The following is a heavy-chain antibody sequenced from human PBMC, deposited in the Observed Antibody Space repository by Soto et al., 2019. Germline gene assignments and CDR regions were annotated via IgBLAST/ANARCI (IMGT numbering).Heavy chain of an antibody. V-gene: IGHV3-74*01. CDR1: GFTFSSYW. Sequence: GEALKISCSASGFTFSSYWMHWVRQAPGKGLVWVSRLRSGGSTNYADSVKGRFTISRDNSKNTLFLQMNSLRAEDTAVYYCAKFYGGNSAHTYTIDPWGQGTLVTVSS. D-gene: IGHD2-21*02. CDR2: LRSGGST. CDR3: AKFYGGNSAHTYTIDP. J-gene: IGHJ5*02.